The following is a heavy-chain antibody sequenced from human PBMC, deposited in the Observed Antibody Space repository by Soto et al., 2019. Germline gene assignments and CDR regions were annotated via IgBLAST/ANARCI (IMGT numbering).Heavy chain of an antibody. V-gene: IGHV1-69*13. J-gene: IGHJ3*02. Sequence: SVKVSCKASGGTFSSYAISWVRQAPGQGLEWMGGIIPIFGTANYAQKFQGRVTITADESTSTAYMELSSLRSEDTAVYYCASRPYYYDSSGYRDAFDIWGQGTMVTVSS. D-gene: IGHD3-22*01. CDR1: GGTFSSYA. CDR2: IIPIFGTA. CDR3: ASRPYYYDSSGYRDAFDI.